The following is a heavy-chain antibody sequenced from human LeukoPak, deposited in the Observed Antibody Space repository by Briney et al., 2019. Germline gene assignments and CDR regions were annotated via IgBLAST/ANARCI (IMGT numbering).Heavy chain of an antibody. CDR2: IFSGGST. V-gene: IGHV3-66*01. D-gene: IGHD2-21*02. J-gene: IGHJ4*02. CDR3: ARGVTFFDY. CDR1: GGSFTSSGYF. Sequence: PSETLSLTCTVSGGSFTSSGYFWVWIRQAPGKGLEWVSVIFSGGSTYYAHSVKGRFTISRDNSKNTLDLQMNSLGAEDTAVYYCARGVTFFDYWGQGTLVTVSS.